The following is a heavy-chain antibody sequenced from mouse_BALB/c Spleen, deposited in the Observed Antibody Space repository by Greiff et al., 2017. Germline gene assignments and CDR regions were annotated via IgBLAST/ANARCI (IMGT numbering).Heavy chain of an antibody. Sequence: EVMLVESGGGLVQPGGSRKLSCAASGFTFSSFGMHWVRQAPEKGLECVAYISSGSSTIYYADTVKGRFTISRDNPKNTLFLQMTSLRSEDTAMYYCARDYGYGYAMDYWGQGTSVTVSS. CDR2: ISSGSSTI. D-gene: IGHD1-2*01. V-gene: IGHV5-17*02. J-gene: IGHJ4*01. CDR1: GFTFSSFG. CDR3: ARDYGYGYAMDY.